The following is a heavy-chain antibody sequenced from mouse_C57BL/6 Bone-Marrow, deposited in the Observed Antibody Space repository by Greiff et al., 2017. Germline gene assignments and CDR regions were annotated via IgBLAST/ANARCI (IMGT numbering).Heavy chain of an antibody. CDR2: IDPETGGT. J-gene: IGHJ3*01. Sequence: VQRVESGAELVRPGASVTLSCKASGYTFTDYEMHWVKQTPVHGLEWIGAIDPETGGTAYNQKFKGKAILTADKSSSTAYMELRSLTSEDSAVYYCTRLLWLRRKGFAYWGQGTLVTVSA. V-gene: IGHV1-15*01. D-gene: IGHD2-2*01. CDR3: TRLLWLRRKGFAY. CDR1: GYTFTDYE.